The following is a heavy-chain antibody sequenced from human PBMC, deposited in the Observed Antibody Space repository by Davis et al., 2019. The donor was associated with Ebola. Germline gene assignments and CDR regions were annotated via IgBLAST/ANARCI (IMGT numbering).Heavy chain of an antibody. J-gene: IGHJ6*04. CDR3: AKDNFPYGMDV. Sequence: GESLKISCAASGFTFSSYGMHWVRQAPGKGLEWVAVIWYDGSNKYYADSVKGRFTISRDNSKNTLYLQMNSLRAEDTAVYYCAKDNFPYGMDVWGKGTTVTVSS. V-gene: IGHV3-30*02. CDR2: IWYDGSNK. CDR1: GFTFSSYG.